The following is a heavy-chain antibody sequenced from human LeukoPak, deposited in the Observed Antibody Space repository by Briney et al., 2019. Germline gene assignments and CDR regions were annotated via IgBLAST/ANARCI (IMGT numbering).Heavy chain of an antibody. CDR2: ISGGGTAT. V-gene: IGHV3-23*01. CDR3: NSLRAGDTAVYSCAKVPLCSGGSCDSDYFDY. CDR1: GVSFSSFA. J-gene: IGHJ4*02. D-gene: IGHD2-15*01. Sequence: SGGSLRLSCAASGVSFSSFAMSWVRQAPGKGLEWVSSISGGGTATYYADSVKGRFTISRDNSKNMLYLQMSSLRAEDTAAQQVNSLRAGDTAVYSCAKVPLCSGGSCDSDYFDYWGQGTQVTVSS.